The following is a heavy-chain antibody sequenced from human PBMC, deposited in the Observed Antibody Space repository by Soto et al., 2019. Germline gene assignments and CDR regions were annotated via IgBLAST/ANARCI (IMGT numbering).Heavy chain of an antibody. CDR2: IYYSGRT. Sequence: QVQLQESGPGLVKPSETLSLTCTVSGGSISSYYWSWIRQPPGKGLEWIGYIYYSGRTKYNPSLNKRLRIAVDTSKNHYALRLSCVTAADTAVYYCARGRAYYVILAGYYKGSAFDIWGQGTMGTGSS. D-gene: IGHD3-9*01. V-gene: IGHV4-59*01. CDR1: GGSISSYY. J-gene: IGHJ3*02. CDR3: ARGRAYYVILAGYYKGSAFDI.